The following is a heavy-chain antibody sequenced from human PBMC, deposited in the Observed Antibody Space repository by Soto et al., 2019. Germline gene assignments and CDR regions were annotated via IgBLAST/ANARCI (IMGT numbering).Heavy chain of an antibody. D-gene: IGHD5-18*01. J-gene: IGHJ5*02. CDR3: ARGYSYGYVGFSSFDP. CDR2: ISYDGSNK. V-gene: IGHV3-30-3*01. CDR1: GFTFSSYA. Sequence: PGGCLRLSCAASGFTFSSYAMHWVRQAPGKGLEWVAVISYDGSNKYYADSVKGRFTISRDNSKNTLYLQMNSLRAEDTAVYYCARGYSYGYVGFSSFDPWGQGTLVTVSS.